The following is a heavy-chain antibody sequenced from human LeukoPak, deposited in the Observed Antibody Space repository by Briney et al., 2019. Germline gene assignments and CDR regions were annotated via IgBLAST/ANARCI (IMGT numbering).Heavy chain of an antibody. Sequence: KPSETLSLTCTVSGGSISSGSYYWSWIRQPAGKGLEWIGRIYTSGSTNYNPSLKSRVTISVDTSKNQFSLKLSSVTAADTAVYYCAREPHLPPYYYDSSGYYYSSPNYYMDVWGKGTTVTVSS. CDR1: GGSISSGSYY. V-gene: IGHV4-61*02. CDR3: AREPHLPPYYYDSSGYYYSSPNYYMDV. CDR2: IYTSGST. D-gene: IGHD3-22*01. J-gene: IGHJ6*03.